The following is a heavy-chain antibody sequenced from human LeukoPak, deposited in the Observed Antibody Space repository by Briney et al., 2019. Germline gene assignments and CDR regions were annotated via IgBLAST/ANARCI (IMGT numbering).Heavy chain of an antibody. J-gene: IGHJ4*02. Sequence: PSETLSLTCTVSGGSFSSGTSYWDWIRQPPGKGLEWIGNIYYSGSTNYNASLKSRVTISVDTSKNQFSLKLSSVTAADTALYYCARRGGGSWYYFDYWGQGTLVTVSS. CDR3: ARRGGGSWYYFDY. CDR2: IYYSGST. D-gene: IGHD2-15*01. CDR1: GGSFSSGTSY. V-gene: IGHV4-39*01.